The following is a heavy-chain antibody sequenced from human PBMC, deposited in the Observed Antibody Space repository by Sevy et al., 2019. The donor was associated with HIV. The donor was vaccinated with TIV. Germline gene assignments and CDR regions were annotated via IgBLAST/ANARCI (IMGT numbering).Heavy chain of an antibody. D-gene: IGHD1-26*01. J-gene: IGHJ4*02. CDR1: GFIFSNYG. Sequence: GGSLTLSCAASGFIFSNYGMHWVRQAPGKGLEWVAVIWYDGSNKFYGDSMKGRFSISRDNSNNMLYLQINTLRDEDTAVYYCARQLRSGNYYTFDFWGQGSLVTVSS. CDR2: IWYDGSNK. CDR3: ARQLRSGNYYTFDF. V-gene: IGHV3-33*01.